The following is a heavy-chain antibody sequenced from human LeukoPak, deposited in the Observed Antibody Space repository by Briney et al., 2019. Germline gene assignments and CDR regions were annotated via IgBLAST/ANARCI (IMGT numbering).Heavy chain of an antibody. CDR2: ISGSGGST. J-gene: IGHJ4*02. CDR1: GFTFSSYA. D-gene: IGHD2-21*02. CDR3: AKDPSVVVTATLDY. V-gene: IGHV3-23*01. Sequence: GGSLRLSCAASGFTFSSYARSWVRQAPGKGLEWVSAISGSGGSTYYADSVKGRFTISRDNSKNTLYLQMNSLRAEDTAVYYCAKDPSVVVTATLDYWGQGTLVTVSS.